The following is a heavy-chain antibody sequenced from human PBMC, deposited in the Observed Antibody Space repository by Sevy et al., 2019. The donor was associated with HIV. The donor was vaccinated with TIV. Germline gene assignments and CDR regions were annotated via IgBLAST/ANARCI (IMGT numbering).Heavy chain of an antibody. Sequence: GGSLRLSCAASGFTFSSYSMNWVRQAPGKGLEWVSSISSSSSYIYYADSVKGRFTISRDNAKNSLYLQMNSLRAEDTAVYYCASYAAGDLARPYYMDVWGKGTTVTFSS. V-gene: IGHV3-21*01. D-gene: IGHD6-6*01. CDR1: GFTFSSYS. CDR2: ISSSSSYI. CDR3: ASYAAGDLARPYYMDV. J-gene: IGHJ6*03.